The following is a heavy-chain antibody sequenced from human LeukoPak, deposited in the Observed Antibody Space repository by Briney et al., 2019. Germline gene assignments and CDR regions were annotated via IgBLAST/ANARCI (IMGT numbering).Heavy chain of an antibody. J-gene: IGHJ4*02. CDR2: THYSGST. D-gene: IGHD6-13*01. V-gene: IGHV4-61*01. CDR1: GGSVSSGIYY. CDR3: ARVAIAGTGPDC. Sequence: SETLSLTCTVSGGSVSSGIYYWSWIRQPPGKGLEWIGFTHYSGSTSHHPSLKSRVTISVDTSKNQLSLKLSSVTAADTAVYYCARVAIAGTGPDCWGQGTLVTVSS.